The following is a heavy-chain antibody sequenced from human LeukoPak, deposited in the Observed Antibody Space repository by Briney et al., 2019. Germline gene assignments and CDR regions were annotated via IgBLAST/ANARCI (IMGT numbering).Heavy chain of an antibody. Sequence: GASVKVSCKASGYTFTSYGISWVRQAPGQGLEWMGWISAYNGNTNYAQKLQRRVTMTTDTSTSTAYMELRSLRSDVTAVYYCARAPQQWLVRKNAFDIWGQGTMVTVSS. CDR2: ISAYNGNT. CDR3: ARAPQQWLVRKNAFDI. CDR1: GYTFTSYG. J-gene: IGHJ3*02. D-gene: IGHD6-19*01. V-gene: IGHV1-18*01.